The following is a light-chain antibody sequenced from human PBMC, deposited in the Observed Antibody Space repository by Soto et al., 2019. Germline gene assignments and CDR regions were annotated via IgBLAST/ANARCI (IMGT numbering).Light chain of an antibody. CDR2: TAT. CDR1: KSINTY. CDR3: QQSYSPSIT. J-gene: IGKJ3*01. Sequence: DIQLTQSQSSLSASVGYRVTLTCLATKSINTYVNWYQQKPGKAPKLLIYTATSLQSGVPSRFSGSGSGTDFTLTISSLQPEDLATYYCQQSYSPSITFGPGTKVDIK. V-gene: IGKV1-39*01.